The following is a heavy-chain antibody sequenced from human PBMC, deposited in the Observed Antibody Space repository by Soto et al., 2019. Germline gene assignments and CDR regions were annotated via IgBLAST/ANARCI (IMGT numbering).Heavy chain of an antibody. CDR1: GGSVSNSSHY. CDR2: VYYTGST. D-gene: IGHD3-3*01. J-gene: IGHJ4*02. V-gene: IGHV4-61*01. CDR3: ARDFAYFDS. Sequence: SETLSLTCTVSGGSVSNSSHYWTWIRQPPGKGLEWIGYVYYTGSTNYNPSLHSRVTISVDTSKNQFSLNLDSVTAADTAVYFCARDFAYFDSWGQGTLVTVSS.